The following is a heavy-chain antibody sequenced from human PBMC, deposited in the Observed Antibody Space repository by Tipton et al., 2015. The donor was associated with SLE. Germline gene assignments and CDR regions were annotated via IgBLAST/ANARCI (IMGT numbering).Heavy chain of an antibody. V-gene: IGHV4-39*01. CDR1: GGSITSSNYY. Sequence: LRLSCTVSGGSITSSNYYWGWIRQPPGKGLEWIGSIYYSGSTYHNPSRKSRVTISVDTSKNQFSLKLSSVTAADTAVYYCTGGSDNWFDPWGQGTLVTVSS. D-gene: IGHD3-16*01. J-gene: IGHJ5*02. CDR3: TGGSDNWFDP. CDR2: IYYSGST.